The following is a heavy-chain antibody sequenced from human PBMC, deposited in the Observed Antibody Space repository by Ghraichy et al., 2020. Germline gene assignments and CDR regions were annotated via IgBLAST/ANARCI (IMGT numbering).Heavy chain of an antibody. CDR2: INHSGST. J-gene: IGHJ5*02. D-gene: IGHD3-3*01. Sequence: SETLSLTCAVYGGSFSGYYWSWIRQPPGKGLEWIGEINHSGSTNYNPSLKSRVTISVDTSKNQFSLKLSSVTAADTAVYYCARRPALTILEYNWFDPWGQGTLVTVSS. CDR1: GGSFSGYY. V-gene: IGHV4-34*01. CDR3: ARRPALTILEYNWFDP.